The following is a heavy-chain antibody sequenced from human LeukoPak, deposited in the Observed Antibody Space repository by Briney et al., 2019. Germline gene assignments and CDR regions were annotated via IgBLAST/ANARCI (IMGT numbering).Heavy chain of an antibody. J-gene: IGHJ6*03. D-gene: IGHD3-10*01. CDR1: GGSNSCSTYY. CDR3: ARVDIGSGSYYRYYYYMDV. V-gene: IGHV4-39*07. CDR2: IYYSGST. Sequence: SETLSHTRTVSGGSNSCSTYYWVWIRPPPGKGLEWIGSIYYSGSTYYNPSLRSRVTISVDKSKTQFSLRVSSVTAADTAVYYCARVDIGSGSYYRYYYYMDVWGKGTTVTVSS.